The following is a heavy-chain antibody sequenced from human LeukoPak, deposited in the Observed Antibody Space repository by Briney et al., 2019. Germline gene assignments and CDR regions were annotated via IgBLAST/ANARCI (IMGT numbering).Heavy chain of an antibody. D-gene: IGHD3-16*01. V-gene: IGHV4-59*10. CDR3: ARGRYGWLPFDY. Sequence: SETLSLTCAVYGGSFSGYYWSWIRQPPGKGLEWIGRIYTSGSTNYNPSLKSRVTISVDTSKNQFSLKLSSVTAADTAVYYCARGRYGWLPFDYWGQGTLVTVSS. CDR1: GGSFSGYY. CDR2: IYTSGST. J-gene: IGHJ4*02.